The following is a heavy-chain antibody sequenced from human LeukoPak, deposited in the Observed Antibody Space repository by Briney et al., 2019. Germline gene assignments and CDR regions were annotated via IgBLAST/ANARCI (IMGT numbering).Heavy chain of an antibody. CDR2: ISSSSYI. J-gene: IGHJ4*02. CDR1: GFTFSTCS. V-gene: IGHV3-21*01. D-gene: IGHD6-19*01. CDR3: ARRGAVAGTFDY. Sequence: GGSLRLSCAASGFTFSTCSMNWVRQAPGKGLECVSSISSSSYIYYADSVKGRFTISRDNAKNSLYLQMNSLRAEDTAVYYCARRGAVAGTFDYWGQGTLVTVSS.